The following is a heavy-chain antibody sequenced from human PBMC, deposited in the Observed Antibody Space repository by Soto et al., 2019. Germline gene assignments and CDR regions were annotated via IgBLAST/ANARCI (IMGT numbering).Heavy chain of an antibody. D-gene: IGHD3-16*01. Sequence: PGGSLRLSCAASGFMFSAYTMNWVRQAPGKGLAWLSSISDDSSYIDYADSLRGRFTVSRDNARNSLYLQIDSLGVEDTAVYYCATPYYFNHWGPGTLV. CDR1: GFMFSAYT. CDR3: ATPYYFNH. CDR2: ISDDSSYI. V-gene: IGHV3-21*06. J-gene: IGHJ1*01.